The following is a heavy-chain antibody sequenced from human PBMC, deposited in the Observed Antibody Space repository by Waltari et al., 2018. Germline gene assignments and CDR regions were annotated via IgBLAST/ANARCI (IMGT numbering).Heavy chain of an antibody. D-gene: IGHD6-6*01. CDR2: IYYSGST. CDR3: ARDKGIAAPED. V-gene: IGHV4-59*01. CDR1: GGSISSYY. Sequence: QVQLQESGPGLVKPSETLSLTCTVSGGSISSYYWSWIRQPPGKGLEWIGYIYYSGSTNYNPSLKSRVTISVDTSKNQFSLKLSSVTAADTAVYYCARDKGIAAPEDWGQGTLVTVSS. J-gene: IGHJ4*02.